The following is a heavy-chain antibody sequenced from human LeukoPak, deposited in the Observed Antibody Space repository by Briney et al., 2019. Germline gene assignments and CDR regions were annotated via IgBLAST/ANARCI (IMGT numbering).Heavy chain of an antibody. Sequence: AGGSLRLSCAASGFTFSSYWMSWVRKAPGKGLEWVANIKQDGSEKYYVDSVKGRFTISRDNAKNSLYLQMNSLRAEDTAVYYCARVLIETRFIWFDPWGQGTLVTVSS. J-gene: IGHJ5*02. CDR1: GFTFSSYW. CDR3: ARVLIETRFIWFDP. D-gene: IGHD2-8*01. CDR2: IKQDGSEK. V-gene: IGHV3-7*01.